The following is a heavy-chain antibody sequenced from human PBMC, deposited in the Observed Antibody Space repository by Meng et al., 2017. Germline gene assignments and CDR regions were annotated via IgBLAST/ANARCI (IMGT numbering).Heavy chain of an antibody. D-gene: IGHD6-19*01. CDR2: IYTSGST. CDR3: ARVLAVASTGYYYYGMYV. Sequence: SETLSPTCIVSAGSTSSNYWSWIRQPAGNGLEWIGCIYTSGSTNYNPSLKSRVTMSVDTSKNQFSLKLSSVAAADTAVYYCARVLAVASTGYYYYGMYVWGQGTAVTVSS. CDR1: AGSTSSNY. V-gene: IGHV4-4*07. J-gene: IGHJ6*02.